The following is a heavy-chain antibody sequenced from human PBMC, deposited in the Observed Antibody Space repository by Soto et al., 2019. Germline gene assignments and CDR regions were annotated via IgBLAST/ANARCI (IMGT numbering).Heavy chain of an antibody. Sequence: SETLSLTCTVFCGAVSNGNYYWSWIRQPPGKGLEWIGYIHTSGSTNYNPSLKSRVTISADRSRNQFSLKVNSVTAADTAVYYCARGWHAGYWGQGTLVTVSS. J-gene: IGHJ4*02. CDR3: ARGWHAGY. CDR1: CGAVSNGNYY. V-gene: IGHV4-61*01. CDR2: IHTSGST. D-gene: IGHD6-19*01.